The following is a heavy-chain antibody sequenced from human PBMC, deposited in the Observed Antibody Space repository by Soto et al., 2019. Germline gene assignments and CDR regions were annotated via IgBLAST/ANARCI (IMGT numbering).Heavy chain of an antibody. J-gene: IGHJ4*02. Sequence: GGSLRLSCAASGFTFSSYSMNWVRQAPGKGLEWVSSISSSSSYIYYADSVKGRFTISRDNAKNSLYLQMNSLRAEDTAVYYCARVRLSVYDILTGYFDYWGQGTLVTVSS. D-gene: IGHD3-9*01. V-gene: IGHV3-21*01. CDR1: GFTFSSYS. CDR2: ISSSSSYI. CDR3: ARVRLSVYDILTGYFDY.